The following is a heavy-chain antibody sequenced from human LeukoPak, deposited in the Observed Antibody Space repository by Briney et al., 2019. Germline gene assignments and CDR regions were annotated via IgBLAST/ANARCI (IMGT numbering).Heavy chain of an antibody. CDR3: ARDHAYAFDI. CDR1: GFTFSSYW. CDR2: IGSAI. V-gene: IGHV3-48*01. J-gene: IGHJ3*02. Sequence: GGSLRLSCAASGFTFSSYWMSWVRQAPGKGLEWISYIGSAIYYADSVKGRFTISRDNAKNSLYLQMNSLRAEDTAVYYCARDHAYAFDIWGQGTLVTVSS. D-gene: IGHD2-2*01.